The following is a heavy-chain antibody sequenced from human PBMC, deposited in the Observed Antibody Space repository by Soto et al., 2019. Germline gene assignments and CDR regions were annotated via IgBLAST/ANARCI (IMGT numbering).Heavy chain of an antibody. J-gene: IGHJ6*03. CDR1: GGSFSGYY. D-gene: IGHD3-10*01. CDR2: INHSGST. Sequence: SETLSLTCAVYGGSFSGYYWSWIRQPPGKGLEWIGEINHSGSTNYNPSLKSRVTILVDTSKNQFSLKLSSVTAADTAVYYCARGPPSTMVRGVIYMDVWGKGTTVTVSS. V-gene: IGHV4-34*01. CDR3: ARGPPSTMVRGVIYMDV.